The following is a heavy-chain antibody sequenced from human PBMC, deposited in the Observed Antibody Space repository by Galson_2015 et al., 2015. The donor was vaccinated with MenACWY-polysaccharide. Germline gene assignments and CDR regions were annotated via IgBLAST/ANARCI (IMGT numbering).Heavy chain of an antibody. V-gene: IGHV3-11*01. CDR3: ARHYSGGGTCYAYYYGMDV. CDR1: GFTFSDYY. CDR2: ISTSAITI. D-gene: IGHD2-15*01. Sequence: SLRLSCAASGFTFSDYYMSWIRQAPGKGLEWIAYISTSAITIYYADSVKGRFTISRDDAKNSLYLQMNILRAEDTAVYYCARHYSGGGTCYAYYYGMDVWGQGTTVSVSS. J-gene: IGHJ6*02.